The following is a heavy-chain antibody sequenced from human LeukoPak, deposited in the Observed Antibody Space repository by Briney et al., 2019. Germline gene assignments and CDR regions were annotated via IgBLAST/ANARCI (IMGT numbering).Heavy chain of an antibody. V-gene: IGHV1-2*02. CDR3: ARGLHCSSTSCYTYGY. CDR2: INPNSGGT. D-gene: IGHD2-2*02. J-gene: IGHJ4*02. Sequence: ASVTVSRKASGYTFTGYYMHWVRQAPGQGLEWMGWINPNSGGTNYAQKFQGRVTMTRDTSISTAYMELSRLRSDDTAVYYCARGLHCSSTSCYTYGYWGQGTLVTVSS. CDR1: GYTFTGYY.